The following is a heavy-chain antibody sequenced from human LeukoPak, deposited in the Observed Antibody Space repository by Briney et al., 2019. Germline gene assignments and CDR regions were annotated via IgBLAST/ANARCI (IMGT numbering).Heavy chain of an antibody. CDR3: ARIVVPGAMYVDNWFDP. D-gene: IGHD2-2*01. J-gene: IGHJ5*02. CDR2: IYYSGST. V-gene: IGHV4-4*02. CDR1: GGSISSSNW. Sequence: PSGTLSLTCAVSGGSISSSNWWSWIRQPPGKGLEWIGYIYYSGSTKYNPSLKGRVTISVDSSKNQFSLKLSSVTAADTAVYYCARIVVPGAMYVDNWFDPWGQGTLVTVSS.